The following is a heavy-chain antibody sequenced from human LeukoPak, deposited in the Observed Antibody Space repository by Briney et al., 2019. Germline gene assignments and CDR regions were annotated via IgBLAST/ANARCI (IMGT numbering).Heavy chain of an antibody. CDR2: FYRDGNT. CDR1: GFTVCSNY. D-gene: IGHD5-24*01. J-gene: IGHJ5*02. Sequence: GGSLRLSCAASGFTVCSNYMSWVRQAPGKGLEWLSVFYRDGNTYYADSVKGRFTISRDNSKNTVYLQMNALRVEDTAVYHCARGDGYNFWSSWGQGTLVTVSS. V-gene: IGHV3-53*01. CDR3: ARGDGYNFWSS.